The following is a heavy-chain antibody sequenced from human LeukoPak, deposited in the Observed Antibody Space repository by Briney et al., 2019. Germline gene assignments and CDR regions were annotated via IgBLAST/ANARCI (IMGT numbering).Heavy chain of an antibody. D-gene: IGHD4-23*01. CDR3: ARSRVAHTTVSTLLY. Sequence: ASVKLSCKASGYTFSNYAIPWVRQAPGKGPAWVGSISVYNGNTEYAQTLKGRVTMTTDTVTNTVYMELWNLRPDDTAVYYCARSRVAHTTVSTLLYWGQGTLVTVSS. CDR1: GYTFSNYA. CDR2: ISVYNGNT. J-gene: IGHJ4*02. V-gene: IGHV1-18*01.